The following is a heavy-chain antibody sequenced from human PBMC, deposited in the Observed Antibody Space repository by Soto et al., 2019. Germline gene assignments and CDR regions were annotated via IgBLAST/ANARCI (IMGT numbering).Heavy chain of an antibody. Sequence: QVQLQESGPGLVKPSETLSLTCTVSGDSISSYYWSWIRQPPGKGLEWIGYIYYSGSTKYNPYLQTRAPXSXDXXKNHFSLKLRSVTAADTAVYYCARATCSSPSCYAWLGWVAPWGQGTLVTVSS. CDR2: IYYSGST. CDR3: ARATCSSPSCYAWLGWVAP. D-gene: IGHD2-2*01. CDR1: GDSISSYY. J-gene: IGHJ5*02. V-gene: IGHV4-59*01.